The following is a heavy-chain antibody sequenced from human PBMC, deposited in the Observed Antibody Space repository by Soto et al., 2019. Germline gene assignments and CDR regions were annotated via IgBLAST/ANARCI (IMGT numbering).Heavy chain of an antibody. Sequence: PSETLSLTCRVSGDSIGSTFGWTWVRQPPGKGLEWIGEVYHSGSTRYNPSLKSRVTISVDTSKNQFSLKLSSVTAADTAVYYCARVGGFGATTIDYWGQGTLVTSPQ. J-gene: IGHJ4*02. CDR2: VYHSGST. V-gene: IGHV4-4*02. CDR3: ARVGGFGATTIDY. CDR1: GDSIGSTFG. D-gene: IGHD3-10*01.